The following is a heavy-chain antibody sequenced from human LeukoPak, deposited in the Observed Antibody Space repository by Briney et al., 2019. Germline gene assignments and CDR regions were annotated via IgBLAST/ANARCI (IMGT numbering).Heavy chain of an antibody. CDR2: IYYSGRT. V-gene: IGHV4-39*01. CDR3: ARHGYYYYMDV. J-gene: IGHJ6*03. Sequence: PSETLSLTCTVAGGSISSSSYYWGWIRQPPGKGLEWIGSIYYSGRTYYNPSLKSRVTISVDTYKNQFSLKLSSVTAADTAVYYCARHGYYYYMDVWGKGTTVTVSS. CDR1: GGSISSSSYY.